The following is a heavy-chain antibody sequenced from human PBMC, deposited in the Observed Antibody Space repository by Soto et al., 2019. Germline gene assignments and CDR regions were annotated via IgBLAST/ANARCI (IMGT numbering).Heavy chain of an antibody. J-gene: IGHJ6*02. CDR3: AAVRDRNYYYNGMDV. CDR1: GFTFTSSA. V-gene: IGHV1-58*01. Sequence: SVKVSCKASGFTFTSSAVQWVRQARGQRLAWIGWIVVGSGNTNYAQKCQERVTITRDMSTSTAYMELSSLSSEDTAVYYWAAVRDRNYYYNGMDVWGQGTTVTVSS. CDR2: IVVGSGNT.